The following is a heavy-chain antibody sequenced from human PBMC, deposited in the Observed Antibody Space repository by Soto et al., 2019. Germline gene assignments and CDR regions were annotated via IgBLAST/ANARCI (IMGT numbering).Heavy chain of an antibody. V-gene: IGHV1-18*01. J-gene: IGHJ4*02. Sequence: ASVKVSCKASGYTFSNYGISWVRQAPGQGLEWMGWFNSYNGDATYAQNLQGRVTMTTDTSTSTAYMELWGLRSDDTAVYYCAREDSGGLDYWGQGTLVTVSS. CDR1: GYTFSNYG. CDR2: FNSYNGDA. CDR3: AREDSGGLDY. D-gene: IGHD1-26*01.